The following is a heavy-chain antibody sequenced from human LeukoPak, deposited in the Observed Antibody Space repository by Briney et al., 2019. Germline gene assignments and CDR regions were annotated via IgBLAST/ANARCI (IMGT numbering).Heavy chain of an antibody. V-gene: IGHV1-8*01. CDR1: GYTSTSYD. Sequence: GASVKVSCKTSGYTSTSYDINWVRQATGQGLEWMGGMDGSSGKTAYAQKFLGRVTITRNTSISTAYMELSSLTSEDTAVYYCARLYYYASSGYDALDIWGQGTMVTVSS. CDR2: MDGSSGKT. J-gene: IGHJ3*02. CDR3: ARLYYYASSGYDALDI. D-gene: IGHD3-22*01.